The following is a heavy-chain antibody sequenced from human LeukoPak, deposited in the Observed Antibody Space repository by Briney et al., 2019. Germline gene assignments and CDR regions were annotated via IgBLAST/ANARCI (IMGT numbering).Heavy chain of an antibody. CDR3: ARHEDGYYPMLH. CDR1: GGSISGYY. Sequence: KPSETLSLTCTVSGGSISGYYWSWVRQSPGKGLEWIAYIYNSGTTNCNPSLKSRVTISVDTSKNQFSLKLSSVTAADTAVYYCARHEDGYYPMLHWGQGTLVTVSS. D-gene: IGHD5-24*01. J-gene: IGHJ4*02. V-gene: IGHV4-59*08. CDR2: IYNSGTT.